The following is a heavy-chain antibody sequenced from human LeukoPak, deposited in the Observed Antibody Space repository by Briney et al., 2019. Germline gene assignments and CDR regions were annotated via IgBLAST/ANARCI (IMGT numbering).Heavy chain of an antibody. D-gene: IGHD2-2*01. V-gene: IGHV4-34*01. CDR1: GGSFSGYY. Sequence: PSETLSLTCAVYGGSFSGYYWSWIRQPPGKGLEWIGEINHSGSTNYNPSLKSRVTISVDTSKNQFSLKLSSVTAADTAVYYCAREIGRYCSSTSCPRAFDYWGQGTLVTVSS. J-gene: IGHJ4*02. CDR3: AREIGRYCSSTSCPRAFDY. CDR2: INHSGST.